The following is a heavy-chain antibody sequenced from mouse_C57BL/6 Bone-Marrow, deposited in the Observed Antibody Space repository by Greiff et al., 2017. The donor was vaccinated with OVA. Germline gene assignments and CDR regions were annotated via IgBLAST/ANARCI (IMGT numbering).Heavy chain of an antibody. CDR3: ARSGGYYYGSSPYWYFDV. D-gene: IGHD1-1*01. V-gene: IGHV5-17*01. J-gene: IGHJ1*03. CDR2: ISSGSSTI. CDR1: GFTFSDYG. Sequence: EVKLMESGGGLVKPGGSLKLSCAASGFTFSDYGMHWVRQDPEKGLEWVAYISSGSSTIYYADTVKGRFTISRDNAKNTLFLQLTSLRSEDTAMYYCARSGGYYYGSSPYWYFDVWGTGTTVTVSS.